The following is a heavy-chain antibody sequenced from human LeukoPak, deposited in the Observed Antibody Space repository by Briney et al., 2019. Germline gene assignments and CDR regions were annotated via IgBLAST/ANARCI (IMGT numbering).Heavy chain of an antibody. J-gene: IGHJ6*02. CDR1: GFMFSGFY. Sequence: GGSLRLSCAASGFMFSGFYMSWIRQAPGKGLEWISYISSGASNIYYADSVKGRFTISRNNAKNSLYLQMNSLRADDTAVYYCARVLEDGYSLADSYGLDVWGQGTTVTISS. D-gene: IGHD5-24*01. V-gene: IGHV3-11*01. CDR3: ARVLEDGYSLADSYGLDV. CDR2: ISSGASNI.